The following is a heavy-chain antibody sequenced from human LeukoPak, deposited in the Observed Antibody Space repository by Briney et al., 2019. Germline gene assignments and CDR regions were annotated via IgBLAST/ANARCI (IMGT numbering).Heavy chain of an antibody. Sequence: GESLKISCKGSGYSFTSSWIGWVRQMPGKGLEWMGIIYPGDSDTRYSPSFQGQVTISADKSISTAYLQWSSLKASDTAMYYCARNYDSSGYYYNSNAFDIWVQGTMVTVSS. CDR3: ARNYDSSGYYYNSNAFDI. CDR1: GYSFTSSW. V-gene: IGHV5-51*01. CDR2: IYPGDSDT. D-gene: IGHD3-22*01. J-gene: IGHJ3*02.